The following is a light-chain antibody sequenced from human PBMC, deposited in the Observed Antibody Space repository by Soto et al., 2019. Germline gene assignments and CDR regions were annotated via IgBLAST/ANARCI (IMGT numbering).Light chain of an antibody. Sequence: EIVLTQSPGTLSLSPGARAPLSCRASQSVSSSYLAWYQQKPGQAPRLLIYGASSRATGIPDRFSGRGSGTEFTLTISSLQSEDYAVYYCQQYRNWPRTFGQGTKVDIK. V-gene: IGKV3-20*01. CDR3: QQYRNWPRT. CDR1: QSVSSSY. J-gene: IGKJ1*01. CDR2: GAS.